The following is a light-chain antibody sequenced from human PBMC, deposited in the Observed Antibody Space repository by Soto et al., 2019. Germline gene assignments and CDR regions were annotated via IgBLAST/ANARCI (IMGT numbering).Light chain of an antibody. Sequence: DIPMTQSPSSLSASVGDRVTITCRASQDISNYLAWYQQKPGKVPKLLIFTASTLQSGVPSRFSGTGSGTHFTLTISSLQPEDVATYYCQKYNGAPWTFGQGTKVEIK. J-gene: IGKJ1*01. V-gene: IGKV1-27*01. CDR1: QDISNY. CDR3: QKYNGAPWT. CDR2: TAS.